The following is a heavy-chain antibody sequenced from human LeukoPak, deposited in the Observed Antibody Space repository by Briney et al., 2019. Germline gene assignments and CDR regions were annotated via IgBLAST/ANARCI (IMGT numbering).Heavy chain of an antibody. CDR2: INPNSGGT. V-gene: IGHV1-2*02. J-gene: IGHJ4*02. CDR3: ARSLFPIMITFGGVSGGNY. CDR1: GYTFTGYY. D-gene: IGHD3-16*01. Sequence: ASVKVSCKASGYTFTGYYMHWVRQAPGQGLEWMGWINPNSGGTNYAQKFKGRVTMTRDTSISTAYMELSRLRSDDTAVYYCARSLFPIMITFGGVSGGNYWGQGTLVTVSS.